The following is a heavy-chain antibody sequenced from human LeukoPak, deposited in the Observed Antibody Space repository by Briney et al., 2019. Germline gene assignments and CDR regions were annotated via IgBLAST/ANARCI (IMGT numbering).Heavy chain of an antibody. V-gene: IGHV3-73*01. D-gene: IGHD6-6*01. CDR3: TRHSSSSSPWFDP. Sequence: GGSLRLSCAASGFTFSDASIHWVRQASGKGLEWVGRIRSKANSYATAYAASVKGRFTISRDDSKNTAYLQMNSLKTEDTAVYYCTRHSSSSSPWFDPWGQGTLVTVSS. CDR2: IRSKANSYAT. J-gene: IGHJ5*02. CDR1: GFTFSDAS.